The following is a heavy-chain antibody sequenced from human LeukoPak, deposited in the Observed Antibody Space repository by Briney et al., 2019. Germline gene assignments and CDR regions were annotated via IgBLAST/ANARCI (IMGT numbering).Heavy chain of an antibody. CDR1: GFTFDDYG. D-gene: IGHD3-22*01. CDR2: IKQDGSEK. J-gene: IGHJ4*02. Sequence: PGGSLRLSCAASGFTFDDYGMSWVRQAPGKGLEWVANIKQDGSEKYYVDSVKGRFTISRDNAKNSLYLQMNSLRAEDTAVYYCARVYNGGYYLDYWGQGTLVTVSS. CDR3: ARVYNGGYYLDY. V-gene: IGHV3-7*01.